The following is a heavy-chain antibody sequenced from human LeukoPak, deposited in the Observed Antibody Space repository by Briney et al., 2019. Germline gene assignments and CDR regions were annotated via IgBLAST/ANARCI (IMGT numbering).Heavy chain of an antibody. Sequence: SETLSLTCAVYGGSFSGYYWSWIRQPPGKGLEWLGEINHSGSTNYNPSLKSRVTISVDTSKNQFSLKLSSVTAADTAVYYCARDRSPSVVRGVFDYWGRGTLVTVSS. V-gene: IGHV4-34*01. J-gene: IGHJ4*02. CDR1: GGSFSGYY. D-gene: IGHD3-10*01. CDR2: INHSGST. CDR3: ARDRSPSVVRGVFDY.